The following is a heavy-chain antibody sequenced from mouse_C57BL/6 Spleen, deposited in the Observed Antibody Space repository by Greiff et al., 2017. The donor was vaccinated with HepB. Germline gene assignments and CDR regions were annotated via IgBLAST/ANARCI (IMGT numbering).Heavy chain of an antibody. CDR1: GYTFTSYG. Sequence: QVQLQQSGAELARPGASVKLSCKASGYTFTSYGISWVKQRTGQGLEWIGEIYPRSGNTYYNEKFKGKATLTADKSSSTAYMELRSLTSEDSAVYFCARAPYYSNYFFAYWGQGTLVTVSA. J-gene: IGHJ3*01. CDR2: IYPRSGNT. CDR3: ARAPYYSNYFFAY. D-gene: IGHD2-5*01. V-gene: IGHV1-81*01.